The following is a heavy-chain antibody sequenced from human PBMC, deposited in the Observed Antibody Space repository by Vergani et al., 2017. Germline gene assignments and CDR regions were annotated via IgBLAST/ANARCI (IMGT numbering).Heavy chain of an antibody. J-gene: IGHJ5*02. CDR1: GFTVNDNY. CDR3: ARDLGLGSRWFDP. V-gene: IGHV3-66*02. D-gene: IGHD6-19*01. Sequence: EVQLVESGGGLVQPGGSLRLSCAASGFTVNDNYMSWVRQAPGKGLEWVSVIYSSGNTYYADSVKGRFTISRDNSKNTLYLQMNRLRAEDTAVYFCARDLGLGSRWFDPWGQGTLVTVSS. CDR2: IYSSGNT.